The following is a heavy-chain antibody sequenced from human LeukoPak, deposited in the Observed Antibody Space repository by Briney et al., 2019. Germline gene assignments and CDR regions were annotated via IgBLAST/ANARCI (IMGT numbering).Heavy chain of an antibody. CDR1: GFTFSSNA. D-gene: IGHD2-15*01. CDR3: ARGVYSIDY. Sequence: GGSLRLSCTASGFTFSSNAMHWVRQTPDKGLEWVAVISYDGSNKHYADSVKGRFTISRDNAKNSLYLQMNSLRAEDTAVYYCARGVYSIDYWGQGTLVTVSS. J-gene: IGHJ4*02. CDR2: ISYDGSNK. V-gene: IGHV3-30-3*01.